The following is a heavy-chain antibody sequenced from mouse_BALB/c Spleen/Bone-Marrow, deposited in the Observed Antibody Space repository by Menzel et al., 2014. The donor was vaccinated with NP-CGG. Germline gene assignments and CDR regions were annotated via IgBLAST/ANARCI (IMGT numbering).Heavy chain of an antibody. CDR2: INPYNGDT. J-gene: IGHJ4*01. D-gene: IGHD2-3*01. CDR1: GYSFTGYF. Sequence: EVQGVESGPELVKPGASVKISCKASGYSFTGYFMNRVTQSHGKSLEWIGRINPYNGDTFYNQKFKGKATLTVDKSSSTAHMELRSLASEDSAVYYCARGGLLRAMDYWGRGTSVTVSS. V-gene: IGHV1-20*02. CDR3: ARGGLLRAMDY.